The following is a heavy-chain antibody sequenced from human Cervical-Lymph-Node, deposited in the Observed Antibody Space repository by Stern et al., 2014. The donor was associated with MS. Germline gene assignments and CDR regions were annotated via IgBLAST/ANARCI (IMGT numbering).Heavy chain of an antibody. Sequence: VQLVESGSELKKPGASVKVSCKASGYTFTSHAMNWVRQAPGQGLEWMGWINTNTGNPTHAQGFTGRFGFSLDTSVSTAYVQISSLKAEDTAVYYCARGFSGSYYESGYWGQGTLVTVSS. D-gene: IGHD1-26*01. J-gene: IGHJ4*02. CDR1: GYTFTSHA. CDR3: ARGFSGSYYESGY. V-gene: IGHV7-4-1*02. CDR2: INTNTGNP.